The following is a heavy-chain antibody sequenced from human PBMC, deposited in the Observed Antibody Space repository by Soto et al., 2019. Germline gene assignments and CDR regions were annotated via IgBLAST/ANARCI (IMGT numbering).Heavy chain of an antibody. D-gene: IGHD3-9*01. CDR3: ARDSYDILTGQKRYFDF. CDR1: GFSFEDYT. V-gene: IGHV3-43*01. CDR2: ISWDGGIT. J-gene: IGHJ4*02. Sequence: VGSLRFSCAASGFSFEDYTMHWVRQGPGKGPEWISLISWDGGITDYSDSVKGRFISSRDNSKNSLFLEMNSLTSEDAAMYFCARDSYDILTGQKRYFDFWGQGTLVTVSS.